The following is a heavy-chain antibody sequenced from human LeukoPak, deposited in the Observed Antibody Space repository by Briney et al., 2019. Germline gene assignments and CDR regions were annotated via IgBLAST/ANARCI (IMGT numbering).Heavy chain of an antibody. V-gene: IGHV3-23*01. CDR1: GFTFVNYA. CDR3: ARYPGKTGGLDV. J-gene: IGHJ6*02. Sequence: GGSLRLSYAASGFTFVNYAMTWVRQTPGKGLEWVSSIGGGGFDTYYADSVKGRFTISRDNSNNMLYLQMNTLRVEDTAIYYCARYPGKTGGLDVWGQGTTVPVSS. CDR2: IGGGGFDT. D-gene: IGHD1/OR15-1a*01.